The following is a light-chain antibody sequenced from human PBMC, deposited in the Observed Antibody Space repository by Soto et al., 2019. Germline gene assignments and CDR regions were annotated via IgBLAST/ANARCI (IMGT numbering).Light chain of an antibody. V-gene: IGKV3-20*01. CDR1: QSVRNSY. CDR3: QQYGSPPYT. J-gene: IGKJ2*01. Sequence: EIVLTQSPGTLSLSPGERVTLSCRASQSVRNSYLAWYQQKPGQAPRLLIYGASGRATGIPDRFSGIGSGTAFTLTLSRLEPEDFAVYYFQQYGSPPYTFGQGSKLEI. CDR2: GAS.